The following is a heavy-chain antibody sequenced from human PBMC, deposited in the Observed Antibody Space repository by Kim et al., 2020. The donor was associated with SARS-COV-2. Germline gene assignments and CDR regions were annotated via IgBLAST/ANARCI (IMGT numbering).Heavy chain of an antibody. V-gene: IGHV4-34*01. D-gene: IGHD3-3*01. CDR1: GGSFSGYY. Sequence: GSLSLTCAVYGGSFSGYYWSWIRQPPGKGLEWIGEINHSGSTNYNPSLKSRVTISVDTSKNQFSLKLSSVTAADTAVYYCARGPNYDFWSGYRRPFDS. CDR3: ARGPNYDFWSGYRRPFDS. CDR2: INHSGST. J-gene: IGHJ4*01.